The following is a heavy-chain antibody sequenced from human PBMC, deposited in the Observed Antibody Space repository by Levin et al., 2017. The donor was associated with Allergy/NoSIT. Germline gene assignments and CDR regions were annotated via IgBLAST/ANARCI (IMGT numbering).Heavy chain of an antibody. D-gene: IGHD2-8*01. J-gene: IGHJ4*02. CDR1: GATFSYYD. Sequence: GGSLRLSCAASGATFSYYDMSWVRQAPGKGLEWVSSISGSGGTTYYTDSVKGRFTISRDNSKNTLFLQMNGLRAEDTAVYYCATGPLIDNGAAYFDYWGQGTLVTVSS. CDR2: ISGSGGTT. CDR3: ATGPLIDNGAAYFDY. V-gene: IGHV3-23*01.